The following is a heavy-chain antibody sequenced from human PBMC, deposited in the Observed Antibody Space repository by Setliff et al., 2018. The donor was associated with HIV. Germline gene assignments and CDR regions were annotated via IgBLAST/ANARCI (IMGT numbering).Heavy chain of an antibody. CDR1: GGSINNHY. CDR2: IYISGTT. Sequence: LSLTCTVSGGSINNHYWYWIRQPPGKGLEWIGYIYISGTTNYNPSLKNRVTMSLDTSKTQVSLRLTSVTAADTAVYYCARRSIVGVTRGFYYYGLDVWGQGTTVTVS. V-gene: IGHV4-4*09. CDR3: ARRSIVGVTRGFYYYGLDV. J-gene: IGHJ6*02. D-gene: IGHD1-26*01.